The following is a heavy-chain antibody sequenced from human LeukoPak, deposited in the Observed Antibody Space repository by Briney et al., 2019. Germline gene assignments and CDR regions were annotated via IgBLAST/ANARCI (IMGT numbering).Heavy chain of an antibody. CDR1: GYTFTGYY. D-gene: IGHD3-10*01. J-gene: IGHJ5*02. CDR2: INPSGGST. CDR3: ARDRSLAPHRSNWFDP. V-gene: IGHV1-46*01. Sequence: ASVKVSCKASGYTFTGYYMHWVRQAPGQGLEWMGIINPSGGSTSYAQKFQGRVTMTRGTSTSTVYMELSSLRSEDTAVYYCARDRSLAPHRSNWFDPWGQGTLVTVSS.